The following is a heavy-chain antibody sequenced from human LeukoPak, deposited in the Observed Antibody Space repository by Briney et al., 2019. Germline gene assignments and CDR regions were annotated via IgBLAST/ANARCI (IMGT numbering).Heavy chain of an antibody. D-gene: IGHD2-2*01. CDR3: ARGGGYCSSTSCYELWYFDL. J-gene: IGHJ2*01. CDR2: IYTSGST. V-gene: IGHV4-4*07. Sequence: KPSETLSLTCTVSGGPISSYYWSWIRQPAGKGLEWIGRIYTSGSTNYNPSLKSRVTMSVDTSKNQFSLKLSSVTAADTAVYYCARGGGYCSSTSCYELWYFDLWGRGTLVTVSS. CDR1: GGPISSYY.